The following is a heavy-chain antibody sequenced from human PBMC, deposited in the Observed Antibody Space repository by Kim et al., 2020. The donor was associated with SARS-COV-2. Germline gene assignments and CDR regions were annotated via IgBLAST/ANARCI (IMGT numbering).Heavy chain of an antibody. J-gene: IGHJ4*02. CDR2: ISGSGGST. CDR1: GFTFSSYA. V-gene: IGHV3-23*01. Sequence: GGSLRLSCAASGFTFSSYAMSWVRQAPGKGLEWVSAISGSGGSTYYADSVKGRFTISRDNSKNTLHLQMNSLRAEDTAVYYCAKDHSAITMVRGVITLFDYWGEGTLVTVSS. CDR3: AKDHSAITMVRGVITLFDY. D-gene: IGHD3-10*01.